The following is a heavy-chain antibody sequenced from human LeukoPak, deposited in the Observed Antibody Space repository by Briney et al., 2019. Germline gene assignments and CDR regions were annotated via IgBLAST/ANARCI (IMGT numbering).Heavy chain of an antibody. V-gene: IGHV3-7*01. CDR1: GFTFSSYW. Sequence: GGSLRLSCAASGFTFSSYWMSWVRQAPGKGLEWVANIKQDGSEKYYVDSVKGRFTISRDNAKNSLYLQMNSLRAEDTAVYYCAREVSSSSWYIYYYYYMDVWGKGTTVTVSS. CDR3: AREVSSSSWYIYYYYYMDV. D-gene: IGHD6-13*01. J-gene: IGHJ6*03. CDR2: IKQDGSEK.